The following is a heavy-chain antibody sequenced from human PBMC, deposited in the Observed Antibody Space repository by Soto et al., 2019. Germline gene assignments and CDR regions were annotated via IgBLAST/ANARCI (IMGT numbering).Heavy chain of an antibody. J-gene: IGHJ4*02. CDR3: ARRREGTGRTLDY. V-gene: IGHV3-7*05. CDR1: GFTFRAYW. D-gene: IGHD1-1*01. CDR2: IDQDGSGK. Sequence: EVHLVESGGGLVQRGGSLRLSCAASGFTFRAYWMSWVRQAPGKGLEWVANIDQDGSGKYYVDSVRGRFTISRDNALNSLDLQTNSRRDEDTAVYFCARRREGTGRTLDYWGQGTLVTVSS.